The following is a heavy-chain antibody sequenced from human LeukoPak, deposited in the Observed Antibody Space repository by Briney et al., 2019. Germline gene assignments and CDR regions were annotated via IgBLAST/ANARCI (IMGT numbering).Heavy chain of an antibody. J-gene: IGHJ5*02. D-gene: IGHD3-16*01. CDR1: GGTFSSYA. Sequence: ASVKVSCKASGGTFSSYAISWVRQAPGQGLEWMGGIIPIFGTANYAQKFQGRVTITADKSTSTAYMELSSLRSEDTAVYYCARDYDYVWGSQTLNWFDPWGQGTLVTVSS. CDR2: IIPIFGTA. CDR3: ARDYDYVWGSQTLNWFDP. V-gene: IGHV1-69*06.